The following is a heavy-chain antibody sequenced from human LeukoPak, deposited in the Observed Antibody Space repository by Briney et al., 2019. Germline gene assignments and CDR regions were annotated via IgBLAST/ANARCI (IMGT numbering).Heavy chain of an antibody. CDR3: AREADYYDSSGYYYSPLYYFDY. CDR2: IYYSGST. CDR1: GGSIGSGDYY. D-gene: IGHD3-22*01. V-gene: IGHV4-30-4*01. J-gene: IGHJ4*02. Sequence: PSETLSLTCTVSGGSIGSGDYYWSWIRQPPGKGLEWIGYIYYSGSTYYNPSLKSRVTISVDTSKNQLSLKLSSVTAADTAVYYCAREADYYDSSGYYYSPLYYFDYWGQGTLVTVSS.